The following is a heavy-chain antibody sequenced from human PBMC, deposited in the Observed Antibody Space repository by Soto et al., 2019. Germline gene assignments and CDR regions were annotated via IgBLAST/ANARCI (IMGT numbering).Heavy chain of an antibody. J-gene: IGHJ4*02. CDR1: GFTFSNFW. CDR2: IKQDGSET. Sequence: LRLSCAASGFTFSNFWMTWVRQAPGKGLEWVANIKQDGSETYYVDSVKGRFTISRDNAKNSVYLQMNSLRAEDTAVYYCAREVGATYWGQGTLVTVSS. D-gene: IGHD1-26*01. V-gene: IGHV3-7*01. CDR3: AREVGATY.